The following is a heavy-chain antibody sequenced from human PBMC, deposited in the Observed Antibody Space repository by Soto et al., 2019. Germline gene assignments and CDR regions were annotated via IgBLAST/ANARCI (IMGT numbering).Heavy chain of an antibody. J-gene: IGHJ4*02. CDR3: AFGNLSYYFDY. CDR1: GFTFSGSA. D-gene: IGHD3-16*01. CDR2: IWYDGSDK. V-gene: IGHV3-33*08. Sequence: GGSLRLSCAASGFTFSGSAMHWVRQAPGKGLEWVAIIWYDGSDKYYADSVEGRFAISRDNSKNTLYLQMNSLRAEDTAVYHCAFGNLSYYFDYWGQGAPVTVSS.